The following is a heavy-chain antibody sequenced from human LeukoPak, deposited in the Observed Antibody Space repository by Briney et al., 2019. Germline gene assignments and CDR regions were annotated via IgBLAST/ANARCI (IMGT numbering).Heavy chain of an antibody. J-gene: IGHJ4*02. Sequence: SETLSLTCAVYGGSFSGYYWSWIRQPPGKGLEWIGEINHSGSTNYNPSPKSRVTISVDTSKNQFSLKLSSVTAADTAVYYCARGGDMIVLTTFDYWGQGTLVTVSS. CDR2: INHSGST. CDR1: GGSFSGYY. CDR3: ARGGDMIVLTTFDY. D-gene: IGHD3-22*01. V-gene: IGHV4-34*01.